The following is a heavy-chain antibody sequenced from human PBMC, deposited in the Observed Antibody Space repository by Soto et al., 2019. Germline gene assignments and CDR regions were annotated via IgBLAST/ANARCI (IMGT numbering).Heavy chain of an antibody. CDR1: GFTFSSYT. J-gene: IGHJ4*02. D-gene: IGHD3-22*01. Sequence: LRLSCAASGFTFSSYTMSWVRQSPGKGLEWVSAISGSGGNTYYAGSVKGRFTISRDNSKNTLYLQMNSLRAEDTAVYYCSKDGSYYDSPTESDYWGQGTLVTVSS. CDR2: ISGSGGNT. CDR3: SKDGSYYDSPTESDY. V-gene: IGHV3-23*01.